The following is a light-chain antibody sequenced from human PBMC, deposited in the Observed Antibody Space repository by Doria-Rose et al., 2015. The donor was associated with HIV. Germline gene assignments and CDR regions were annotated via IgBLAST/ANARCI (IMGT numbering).Light chain of an antibody. CDR1: QSVSATY. Sequence: TQSPGTLSLSPGERATLSCRASQSVSATYLAWYQQRPGQSPRLLIYGASSMATDIPDRFSGSGSGTDFTLTISRLEPEDFAVYYCHQYASSRTFGQGTKVEIK. CDR2: GAS. CDR3: HQYASSRT. J-gene: IGKJ1*01. V-gene: IGKV3-20*01.